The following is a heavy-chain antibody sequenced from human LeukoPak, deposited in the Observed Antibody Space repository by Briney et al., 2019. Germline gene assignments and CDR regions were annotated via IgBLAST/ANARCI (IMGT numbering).Heavy chain of an antibody. Sequence: SQTLAPTSTVSGGFISSYYWSWIRHPPGGGLEWIGYIHYSGSTNYNPSLKSRVTISVDPSKNQFSLKLSSVTAADTAVYYCARLGPYDSSGYYSDYFDYWGQGTLVTVCS. CDR3: ARLGPYDSSGYYSDYFDY. V-gene: IGHV4-59*01. CDR1: GGFISSYY. J-gene: IGHJ4*02. D-gene: IGHD3-22*01. CDR2: IHYSGST.